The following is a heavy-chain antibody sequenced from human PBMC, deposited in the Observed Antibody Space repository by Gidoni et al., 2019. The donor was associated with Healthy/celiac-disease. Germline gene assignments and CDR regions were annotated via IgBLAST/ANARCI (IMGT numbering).Heavy chain of an antibody. CDR2: ISYDGSNK. Sequence: QVQLVESGGGVVQPGRSLRLSCAASGFPFSSYGMHWVRQAPGKGMEWVAVISYDGSNKYYADSVKGRFTISRDNSKNTLYLQMNSLRAEDTAVYYCARGPTYYDILTGYYLDYWGQGTLVTVSS. CDR1: GFPFSSYG. CDR3: ARGPTYYDILTGYYLDY. J-gene: IGHJ4*02. V-gene: IGHV3-30*03. D-gene: IGHD3-9*01.